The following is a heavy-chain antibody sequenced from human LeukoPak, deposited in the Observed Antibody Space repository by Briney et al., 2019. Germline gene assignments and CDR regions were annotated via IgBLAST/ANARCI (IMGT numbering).Heavy chain of an antibody. CDR3: ARGAPIGFDP. Sequence: GGSLRLSCATSGFTFSSFDFHWVRQAAGKGLEWVSGIGTRGDTYYSGSVKGRFTFSRENARNSVYLQMNNLRAGDTAIYYCARGAPIGFDPWGQGTLVTVSS. CDR2: IGTRGDT. CDR1: GFTFSSFD. J-gene: IGHJ5*02. D-gene: IGHD1-26*01. V-gene: IGHV3-13*01.